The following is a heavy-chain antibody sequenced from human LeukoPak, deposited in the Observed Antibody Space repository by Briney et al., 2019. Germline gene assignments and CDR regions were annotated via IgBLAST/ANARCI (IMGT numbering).Heavy chain of an antibody. CDR3: ARGPRYGSSGYPNYGMDV. D-gene: IGHD3-22*01. CDR1: GFTFSSHD. CDR2: IGAGGDT. Sequence: PGGSLSLSCAASGFTFSSHDMHWVRQATGKGLECVSSIGAGGDTYYVDAVKGRFTISRENAKNSLYLQMNSLRAGDTAVYYCARGPRYGSSGYPNYGMDVWGQGTTVTVSS. V-gene: IGHV3-13*01. J-gene: IGHJ6*02.